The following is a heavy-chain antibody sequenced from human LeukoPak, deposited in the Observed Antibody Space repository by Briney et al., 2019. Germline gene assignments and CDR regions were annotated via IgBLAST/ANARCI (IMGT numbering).Heavy chain of an antibody. J-gene: IGHJ5*02. Sequence: GGSLRLSCAASGFTFSSYAMHWVRQAPGKGLEWVAVISYDGSNKYYADSVKGRFTISRDNSKNTLYLQMNSLRAEDTAVYYCAKHLTITYYYDSSGYPWGQGTLVTVSS. D-gene: IGHD3-22*01. CDR2: ISYDGSNK. CDR3: AKHLTITYYYDSSGYP. V-gene: IGHV3-30-3*02. CDR1: GFTFSSYA.